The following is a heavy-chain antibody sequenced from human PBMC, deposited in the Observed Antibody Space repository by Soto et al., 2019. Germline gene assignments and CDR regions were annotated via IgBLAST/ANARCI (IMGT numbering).Heavy chain of an antibody. Sequence: PGESLKISCKGSGYSFTSYWISWVRQMPGKGLEWMGRIDPSDSYTNYSPSFQGHVTISADKSISTAYLQWSSLKASDTAMYYCARQLELPDYYYYGMDVWGQGTTVTVSS. D-gene: IGHD1-1*01. J-gene: IGHJ6*02. V-gene: IGHV5-10-1*01. CDR2: IDPSDSYT. CDR3: ARQLELPDYYYYGMDV. CDR1: GYSFTSYW.